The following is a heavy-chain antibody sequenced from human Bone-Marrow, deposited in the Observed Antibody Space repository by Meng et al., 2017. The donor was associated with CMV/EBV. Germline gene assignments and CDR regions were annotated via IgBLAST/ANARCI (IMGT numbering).Heavy chain of an antibody. CDR3: ARNIAAADFDD. Sequence: SETLSLTCTVSGYSISSGYYWGWIRQPPGKGLEWIGSIYHSGSTYYNPSLKSRVTISVDPSKNQFSLKLSSVAAADTAVYYCARNIAAADFDDWGQGTWVTVSS. D-gene: IGHD6-13*01. V-gene: IGHV4-38-2*02. CDR1: GYSISSGYY. CDR2: IYHSGST. J-gene: IGHJ4*02.